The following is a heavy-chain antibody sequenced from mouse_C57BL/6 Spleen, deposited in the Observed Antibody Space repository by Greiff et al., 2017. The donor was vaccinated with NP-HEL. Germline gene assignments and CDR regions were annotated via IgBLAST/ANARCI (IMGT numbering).Heavy chain of an antibody. D-gene: IGHD2-3*01. CDR3: ARHEDGYDGYYEGWFAY. Sequence: QVQLQQSGAELVKPGASVKLSCKASGYTFTEYTIHWVKQRSGQGLEWIGWFYPGSGSIKYNEKFKDKATLTADKSSSTVYMELSRLTSEDSAVYFCARHEDGYDGYYEGWFAYWGQGTLVTVSA. V-gene: IGHV1-62-2*01. CDR2: FYPGSGSI. CDR1: GYTFTEYT. J-gene: IGHJ3*01.